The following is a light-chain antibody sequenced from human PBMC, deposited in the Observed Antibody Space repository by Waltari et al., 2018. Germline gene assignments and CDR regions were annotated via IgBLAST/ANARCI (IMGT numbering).Light chain of an antibody. CDR1: QSIGNY. J-gene: IGKJ2*01. CDR2: MAS. V-gene: IGKV1-5*03. Sequence: DIQMTQSPSTLSASVGDRVTITCRASQSIGNYLAWYQQKPGKAPKLLIFMASTLQRGVPSRFSGSGSGTEFALTISGLQADYFATYFCQHFNSYPFIFGRGTKLEIK. CDR3: QHFNSYPFI.